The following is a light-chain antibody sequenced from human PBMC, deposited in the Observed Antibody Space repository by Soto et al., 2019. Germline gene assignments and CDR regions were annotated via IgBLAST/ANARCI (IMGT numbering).Light chain of an antibody. CDR2: EGS. CDR3: CSYASGSTFV. Sequence: QSALTQPASVSGSSGQSITISCTGTRSDVGSYNLVSWYQHHPGKVPKLMIYEGSARPSGVSNRFSGSKSGNTASLTISGLQAEDDADYYYCSYASGSTFVFGGGTKLTVL. V-gene: IGLV2-23*03. J-gene: IGLJ2*01. CDR1: RSDVGSYNL.